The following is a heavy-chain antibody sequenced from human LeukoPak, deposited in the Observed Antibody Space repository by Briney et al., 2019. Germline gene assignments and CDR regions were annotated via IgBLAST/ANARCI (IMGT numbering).Heavy chain of an antibody. J-gene: IGHJ4*02. CDR1: WGSISSSKL. CDR2: NYHSGST. CDR3: ATGPEAPHGSGSYYPFDY. V-gene: IGHV4-4*02. Sequence: SGALSLTCAFSWGSISSSKLWSWGPPPPGEGGEGIGGNYHSGSTNYNPSIKSRVIISVDKSKNQFSLKLSSVTAADTAVYYCATGPEAPHGSGSYYPFDYWGQGTLVTVSS. D-gene: IGHD3-10*01.